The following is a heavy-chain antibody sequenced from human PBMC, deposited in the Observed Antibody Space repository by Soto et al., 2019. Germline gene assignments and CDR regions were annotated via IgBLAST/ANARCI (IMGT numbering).Heavy chain of an antibody. CDR3: GSTSYNISVYYYWSLGL. D-gene: IGHD3-22*01. Sequence: QVELVQSGAEVKKPGSSVKVSCQASEDTFRNYAISWVRQAPGQGLEWMGGIIPIFGTANYAQKFQGRVTIPANTSENTVYLKLRSLRSEDSAVYYGGSTSYNISVYYYWSLGLGGRGPLFTVSS. CDR1: EDTFRNYA. V-gene: IGHV1-69*06. J-gene: IGHJ2*01. CDR2: IIPIFGTA.